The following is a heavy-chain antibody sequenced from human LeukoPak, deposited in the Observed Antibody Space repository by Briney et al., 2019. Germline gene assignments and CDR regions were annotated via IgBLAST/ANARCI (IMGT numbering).Heavy chain of an antibody. Sequence: GGSLRLSCAASGFTFSSYAMSWVRQAPGKGLEWVSVISGSGGSTYYADSVKGRFTISRDNSKNMLYLQMSSLTAEDTAVYYCAKGRAIATLIPHGMDVWGQGTTVTVSS. J-gene: IGHJ6*02. V-gene: IGHV3-23*01. CDR3: AKGRAIATLIPHGMDV. CDR1: GFTFSSYA. CDR2: ISGSGGST. D-gene: IGHD2-21*01.